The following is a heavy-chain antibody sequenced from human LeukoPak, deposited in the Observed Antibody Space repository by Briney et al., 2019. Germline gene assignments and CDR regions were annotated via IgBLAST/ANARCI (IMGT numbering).Heavy chain of an antibody. J-gene: IGHJ4*02. CDR2: IRSEASGGTT. Sequence: GGSLRLSRSTSGFTFGEYAMSWFRQAPGKGLELVGFIRSEASGGTTEHVASVKGRFTISRDDSEGLAYLQMTSLKIEDTAVYYCTKGWGDYWGRGTLVTVSS. CDR1: GFTFGEYA. V-gene: IGHV3-49*03. CDR3: TKGWGDY. D-gene: IGHD7-27*01.